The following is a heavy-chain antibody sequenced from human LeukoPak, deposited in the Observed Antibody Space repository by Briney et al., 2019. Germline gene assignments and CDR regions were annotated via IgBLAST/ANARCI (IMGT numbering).Heavy chain of an antibody. V-gene: IGHV4-39*07. Sequence: SETLSLTCTVSGGSISSSSYYWGWIRQPPGKGLEWIGSIYYSGSTYHNPSLKSRVTISVDTSKNQFSLKLSSVTAADTAVYYCARERWKVRGVRNFDYWGQGTLVTVSS. J-gene: IGHJ4*02. CDR2: IYYSGST. CDR3: ARERWKVRGVRNFDY. CDR1: GGSISSSSYY. D-gene: IGHD3-10*01.